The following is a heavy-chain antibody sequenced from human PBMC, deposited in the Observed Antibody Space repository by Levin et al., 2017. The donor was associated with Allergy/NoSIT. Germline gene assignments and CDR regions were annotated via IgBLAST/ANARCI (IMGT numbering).Heavy chain of an antibody. Sequence: PSETLSLTCTVSGGSISSYYWSWIRQPAGKGLEWIGRIYTSGSTNYNPSLKSRVTMSVDTSKNQFSLKLSSVTAADTAVYYCAREGEQWLVAPYWYFDLWGRGTLVTVSS. D-gene: IGHD6-19*01. CDR1: GGSISSYY. J-gene: IGHJ2*01. CDR2: IYTSGST. CDR3: AREGEQWLVAPYWYFDL. V-gene: IGHV4-4*07.